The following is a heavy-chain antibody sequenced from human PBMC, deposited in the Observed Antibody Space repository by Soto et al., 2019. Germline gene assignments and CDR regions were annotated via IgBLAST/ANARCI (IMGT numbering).Heavy chain of an antibody. D-gene: IGHD3-9*01. V-gene: IGHV4-31*03. CDR2: IYYSGST. CDR3: ARDVLVDYYFAY. CDR1: GGSITSGGYY. J-gene: IGHJ4*02. Sequence: SETLSLTCTVSGGSITSGGYYWSWIRQHPGKGLEWIGYIYYSGSTYYNPSLKSRVTISVDTSKNQFSLKLSSVTAADTAVYYCARDVLVDYYFAYWGQGTLVTVFS.